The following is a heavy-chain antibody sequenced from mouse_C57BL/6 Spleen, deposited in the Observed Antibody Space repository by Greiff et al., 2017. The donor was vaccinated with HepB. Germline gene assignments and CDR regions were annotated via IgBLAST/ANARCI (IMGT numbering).Heavy chain of an antibody. J-gene: IGHJ3*01. Sequence: QVQLQQPGAELVMPGASVKLSCKASGYTFTSYWMHWVKQRPGQGLEWIGEIDPSDSYTNYNQKFKGKSTLTVDKSSSTAYMQLSSLTSEDSAVYYCARTRYDEGFAYWGQGTLVTVSA. V-gene: IGHV1-69*01. CDR1: GYTFTSYW. CDR2: IDPSDSYT. D-gene: IGHD2-12*01. CDR3: ARTRYDEGFAY.